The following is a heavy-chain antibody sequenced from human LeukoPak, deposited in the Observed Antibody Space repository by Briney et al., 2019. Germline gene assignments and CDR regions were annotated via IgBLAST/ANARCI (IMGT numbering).Heavy chain of an antibody. V-gene: IGHV1-18*01. J-gene: IGHJ4*02. CDR2: ITPHNDDR. CDR3: ARVGIPLGATNFDC. D-gene: IGHD1-26*01. Sequence: RASVKVSCKASGYTFLNYAISWVRQAPGQGLEWMGWITPHNDDRKYAQKFQGRINLIRDTSTSTVYLDMWDLRSDDTATYYCARVGIPLGATNFDCWGQGTLVSVSS. CDR1: GYTFLNYA.